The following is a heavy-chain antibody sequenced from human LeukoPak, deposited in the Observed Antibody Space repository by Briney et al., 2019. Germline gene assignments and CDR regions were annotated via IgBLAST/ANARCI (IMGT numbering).Heavy chain of an antibody. Sequence: GASVKVSCKASGYTFTGHYMHWIRQAPGQGLEWMGWIESNSGGTHFAQKFQGRLTISRDTSISTAYMELSRLSSDDTAIYYCARDENWGPDYWGQGTLVTVSS. J-gene: IGHJ4*02. D-gene: IGHD7-27*01. V-gene: IGHV1-2*02. CDR2: IESNSGGT. CDR3: ARDENWGPDY. CDR1: GYTFTGHY.